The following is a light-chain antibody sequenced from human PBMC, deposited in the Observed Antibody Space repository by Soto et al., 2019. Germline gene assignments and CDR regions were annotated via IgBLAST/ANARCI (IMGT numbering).Light chain of an antibody. J-gene: IGKJ1*01. CDR2: WAS. V-gene: IGKV3-20*01. Sequence: EIVLTQSPGTLSLSPGERATLSCRASQSVSSSYLAWYQQKPGQPPKLLIYWASTRESGVPDRFSGSGSGTDFTLTITNLQAEDVAVYYWLQYFSSPRTFGQGTKVDIK. CDR1: QSVSSSY. CDR3: LQYFSSPRT.